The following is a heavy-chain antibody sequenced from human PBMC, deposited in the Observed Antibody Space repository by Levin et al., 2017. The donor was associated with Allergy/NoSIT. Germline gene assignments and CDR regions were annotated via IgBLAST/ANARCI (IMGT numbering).Heavy chain of an antibody. CDR1: GFTFSSYA. CDR2: ISYDGSNK. V-gene: IGHV3-30-3*01. Sequence: GESLKISCAASGFTFSSYAMHWVRQAPGKGLEWVAVISYDGSNKYYADSVKGRFTISRDNSKNTLYLQMNSLRAEDTAVYYCARGGVMITFGALDYWGQGTLVTVSS. CDR3: ARGGVMITFGALDY. J-gene: IGHJ4*02. D-gene: IGHD3-16*01.